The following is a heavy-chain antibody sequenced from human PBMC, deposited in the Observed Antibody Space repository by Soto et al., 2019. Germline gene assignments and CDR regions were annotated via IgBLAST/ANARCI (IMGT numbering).Heavy chain of an antibody. CDR1: GGSISSSSYY. CDR2: IYYSGST. CDR3: ARHTPAISISDH. V-gene: IGHV4-39*01. J-gene: IGHJ4*02. D-gene: IGHD2-15*01. Sequence: SETLSLTCTVSGGSISSSSYYWGWIRQPPGKGLEWIGSIYYSGSTYYNPSLKSRVPISVDTSMNQFSLKLSSVTAADTAVYYCARHTPAISISDHWGQGTLVTVSS.